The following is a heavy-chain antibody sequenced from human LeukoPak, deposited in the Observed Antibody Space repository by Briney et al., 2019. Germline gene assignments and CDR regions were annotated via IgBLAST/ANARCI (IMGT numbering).Heavy chain of an antibody. V-gene: IGHV3-23*01. Sequence: AGGSLRLSCAASGFTFSRYAMTWVRQAPGKGLEWVSSITGSGSTTYYTDSVKGRFTISRDNSKNTLYLQMNSLRAEDTAVYYCASLNYYFDYWGQGTLVTVSS. CDR1: GFTFSRYA. CDR3: ASLNYYFDY. J-gene: IGHJ4*02. D-gene: IGHD5/OR15-5a*01. CDR2: ITGSGSTT.